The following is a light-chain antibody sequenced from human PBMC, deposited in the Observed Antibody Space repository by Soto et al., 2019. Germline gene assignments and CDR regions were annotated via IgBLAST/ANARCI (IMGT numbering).Light chain of an antibody. J-gene: IGKJ1*01. CDR1: QSISNW. CDR3: QQYNSYS. Sequence: DIQMTQSPSSLSASVGDRVTITCRASQSISNWLAWYQQKPGPAPKLLIYHASTLESGVPSRFSGSGSGTEFTLTSSSLQPDDFATYYCQQYNSYSFGQGTKVDIK. V-gene: IGKV1-5*01. CDR2: HAS.